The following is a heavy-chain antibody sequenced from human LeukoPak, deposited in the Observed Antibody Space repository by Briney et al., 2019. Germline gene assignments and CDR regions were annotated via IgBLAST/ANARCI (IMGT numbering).Heavy chain of an antibody. CDR2: IYDSGYT. CDR1: GGSISSYD. D-gene: IGHD2-15*01. J-gene: IGHJ6*03. Sequence: PSETLSLTCTVSGGSISSYDWSWIRQPPGKGLKWIGDIYDSGYTTYSPSLRSRVTISVDRSKNQFSLKLSSVTAADTAVYYCATGYCSGGSCYSSYYYSYMDVWGKGTTVTVSS. V-gene: IGHV4-59*12. CDR3: ATGYCSGGSCYSSYYYSYMDV.